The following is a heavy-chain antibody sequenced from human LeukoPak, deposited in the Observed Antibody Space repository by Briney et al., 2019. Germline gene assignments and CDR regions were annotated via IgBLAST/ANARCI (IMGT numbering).Heavy chain of an antibody. Sequence: ASVKVSCKASGYTFTGYYMHWVRQAPGLGLEWMGRINPNSGGTNYAQKFQGRVTMTRDTSISTAYMELSRLRSDDTALYYCARDSGSYRTLRESKYFQHWGQGTLVTVSS. CDR3: ARDSGSYRTLRESKYFQH. CDR1: GYTFTGYY. V-gene: IGHV1-2*06. CDR2: INPNSGGT. D-gene: IGHD1-26*01. J-gene: IGHJ1*01.